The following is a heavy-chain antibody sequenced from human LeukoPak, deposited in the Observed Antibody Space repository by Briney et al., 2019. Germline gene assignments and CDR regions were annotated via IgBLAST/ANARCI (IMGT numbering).Heavy chain of an antibody. V-gene: IGHV3-23*01. CDR2: ISNGGGNS. J-gene: IGHJ4*02. Sequence: GGSLRLSCTASGFTFSNSAMTWVRQAPGKGLEWVSAISNGGGNSVYTDSVKDRFTISRDNSKNTLYLQMDSLRAEDTALYHRAKGGSYAPLDYWGQGTLVTVSS. CDR3: AKGGSYAPLDY. D-gene: IGHD1-26*01. CDR1: GFTFSNSA.